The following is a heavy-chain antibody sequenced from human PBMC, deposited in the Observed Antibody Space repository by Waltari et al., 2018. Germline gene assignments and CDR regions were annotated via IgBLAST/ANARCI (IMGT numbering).Heavy chain of an antibody. CDR2: VRPDNSDT. V-gene: IGHV5-51*01. Sequence: QLVQSGTEVKKPGESLKISCKTSGYSFNNYWIGWVRQMPGKGLEWMGIVRPDNSDTRYSPSFRGQVTISADKSISTAYLQWSSLKASDTAMYYCARAYCGGDCSLDYWGQGTLVTVSS. D-gene: IGHD2-21*01. J-gene: IGHJ4*02. CDR1: GYSFNNYW. CDR3: ARAYCGGDCSLDY.